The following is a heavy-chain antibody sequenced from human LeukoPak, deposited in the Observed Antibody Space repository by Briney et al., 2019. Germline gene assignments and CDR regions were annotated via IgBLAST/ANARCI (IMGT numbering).Heavy chain of an antibody. CDR2: IYPGDSDT. V-gene: IGHV5-51*01. CDR1: GYSFTSYW. Sequence: GEPLKISCKGSGYSFTSYWIGWVRPMPGKGLEWMGIIYPGDSDTRYSTSFQGQVTISADKSSSTAYLQWSSLRASDTAMYYCARQVAVPASTNWFDPWGEGTLVTVSS. D-gene: IGHD6-19*01. CDR3: ARQVAVPASTNWFDP. J-gene: IGHJ5*02.